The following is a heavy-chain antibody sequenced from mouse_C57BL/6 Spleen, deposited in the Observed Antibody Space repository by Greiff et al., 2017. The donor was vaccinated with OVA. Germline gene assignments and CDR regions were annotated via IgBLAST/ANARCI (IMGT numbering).Heavy chain of an antibody. J-gene: IGHJ2*01. Sequence: QVQLQQPGAELVMPGASVKLSCKASGYTFTSYWMHWVKQRPGQGLEWIGELDPSDSYTNYNQKFKGKSTLTVDKASSTAYMQLSSLTSEDSAVYYCARATTVVAFDYWGQGTTLTVSS. CDR3: ARATTVVAFDY. CDR2: LDPSDSYT. D-gene: IGHD1-1*01. V-gene: IGHV1-69*01. CDR1: GYTFTSYW.